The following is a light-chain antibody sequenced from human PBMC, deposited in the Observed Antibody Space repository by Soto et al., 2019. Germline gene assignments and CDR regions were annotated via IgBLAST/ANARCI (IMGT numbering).Light chain of an antibody. J-gene: IGKJ1*01. V-gene: IGKV1-5*03. CDR2: KAS. CDR1: QTISSW. Sequence: QMSMSPSRLSGSEGDRVTITCRASQTISSWLAWYQQKPGKAPKLLTYKASTLKSGVPSRFSGSGSGTEFTLTICSLQPDDFATYYCQHYKSYSGAFGQGTKVDIK. CDR3: QHYKSYSGA.